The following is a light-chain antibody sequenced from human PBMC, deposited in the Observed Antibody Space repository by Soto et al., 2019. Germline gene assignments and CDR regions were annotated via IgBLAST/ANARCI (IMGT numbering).Light chain of an antibody. CDR3: SSYTSGSTPVV. CDR2: DVS. CDR1: NSDVGGYNY. J-gene: IGLJ2*01. Sequence: QSALTQPASVSGSPGQSITISCTGTNSDVGGYNYVSWYQQHPGKDPKHMIYDVSNRPSGVSNRFSGSKSGNTASLTISGLQAEDEGDYYCSSYTSGSTPVVFGGGTQLTVL. V-gene: IGLV2-14*03.